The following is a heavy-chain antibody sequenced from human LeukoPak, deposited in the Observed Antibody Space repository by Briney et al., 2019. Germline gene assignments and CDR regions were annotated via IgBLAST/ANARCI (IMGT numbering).Heavy chain of an antibody. J-gene: IGHJ4*02. CDR1: GGSISSYY. CDR2: VYYSGST. D-gene: IGHD1-14*01. V-gene: IGHV4-59*01. Sequence: RAPETLSLTCTVSGGSISSYYWSWIRQPPGKGLEWIGYVYYSGSTNCNPSLKSRVTMSVDTSKNLFSLKLNSVTAADTAVYYCARGTGGDYWGQGTLVTVSS. CDR3: ARGTGGDY.